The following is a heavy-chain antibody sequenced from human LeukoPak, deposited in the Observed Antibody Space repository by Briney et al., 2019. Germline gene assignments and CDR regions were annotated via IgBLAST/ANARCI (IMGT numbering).Heavy chain of an antibody. D-gene: IGHD6-19*01. Sequence: PGGSLRLSCAASGFTFSSYAMSWVRQAPGKGLEWVAVIWYDGSNKYYADSVKGRFTISRDNSKNTLYLQMNSLRAEDTAVYYCAKRQRIRNSSGAPFDYWGQGTLVTVSS. V-gene: IGHV3-33*06. CDR2: IWYDGSNK. CDR3: AKRQRIRNSSGAPFDY. CDR1: GFTFSSYA. J-gene: IGHJ4*02.